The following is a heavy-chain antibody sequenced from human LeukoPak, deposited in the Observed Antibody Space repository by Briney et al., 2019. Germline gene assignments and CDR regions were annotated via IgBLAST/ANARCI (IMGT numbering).Heavy chain of an antibody. V-gene: IGHV3-7*01. CDR2: IREDGTEK. Sequence: GGSLRLSCKASGFTFSGAWMTWVRQAPGKGLEWVANIREDGTEKNYVDSVKGRFTISRDNAKNSLFLQMSNLRDDDTAIYYCARHVGISFWGQGTLVTVSS. D-gene: IGHD7-27*01. J-gene: IGHJ4*02. CDR3: ARHVGISF. CDR1: GFTFSGAW.